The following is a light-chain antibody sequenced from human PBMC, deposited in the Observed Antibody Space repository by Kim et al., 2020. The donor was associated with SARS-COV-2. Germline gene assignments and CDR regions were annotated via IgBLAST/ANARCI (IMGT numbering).Light chain of an antibody. Sequence: SPGERAALSCRGSQSVGTNLAWYQLRPGQAPRRLIYGASTRATGVPARFSGSGSGTEFTLTITSPQSEDFAVYYCQQYNRWPPYIFGQGTKLEI. V-gene: IGKV3-15*01. CDR1: QSVGTN. CDR3: QQYNRWPPYI. J-gene: IGKJ2*01. CDR2: GAS.